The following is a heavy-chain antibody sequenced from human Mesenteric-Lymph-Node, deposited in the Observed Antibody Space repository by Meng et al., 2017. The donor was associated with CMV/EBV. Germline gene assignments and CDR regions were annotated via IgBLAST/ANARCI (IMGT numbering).Heavy chain of an antibody. CDR2: INPNSDGT. D-gene: IGHD2-2*01. CDR3: ARLPSPLVVPAHTSNWFDP. Sequence: ASVKVSCKASGYTFTGYYMHWVRQAPGQGLEWMGWINPNSDGTNYAQKFQGRVTMTRDTSISTAYMELSRLRSDDTAVYYCARLPSPLVVPAHTSNWFDPWGQGTLVTVSS. V-gene: IGHV1-2*02. CDR1: GYTFTGYY. J-gene: IGHJ5*02.